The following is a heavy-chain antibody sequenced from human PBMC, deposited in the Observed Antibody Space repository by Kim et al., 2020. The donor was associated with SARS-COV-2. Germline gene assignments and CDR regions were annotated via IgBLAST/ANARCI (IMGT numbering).Heavy chain of an antibody. V-gene: IGHV1-69*13. J-gene: IGHJ4*02. CDR3: ASGDVSCSGGSCYSPAFDY. D-gene: IGHD2-15*01. CDR1: GGTFSSYA. CDR2: IIPIFGTA. Sequence: SVKVSCKASGGTFSSYAISWVRQAPGQGLEWMGGIIPIFGTANYAQKFQGRVTITADESTSTAYMELSSLRSEDTAVYYCASGDVSCSGGSCYSPAFDYCGQGTLVTVSS.